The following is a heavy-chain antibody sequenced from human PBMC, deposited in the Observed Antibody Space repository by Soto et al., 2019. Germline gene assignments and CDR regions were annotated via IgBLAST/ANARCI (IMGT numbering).Heavy chain of an antibody. CDR1: GASISSGGFH. Sequence: SETLSLTCNVSGASISSGGFHWDWIRQPPGKGLEWIGSVSYSGRSDYNPSLRSRLTISADTSKNQFSLELTSVTAADTAVYYCARRWGHGDYFLIDLWGHGNLVTVSS. CDR3: ARRWGHGDYFLIDL. D-gene: IGHD4-17*01. V-gene: IGHV4-39*01. J-gene: IGHJ1*01. CDR2: VSYSGRS.